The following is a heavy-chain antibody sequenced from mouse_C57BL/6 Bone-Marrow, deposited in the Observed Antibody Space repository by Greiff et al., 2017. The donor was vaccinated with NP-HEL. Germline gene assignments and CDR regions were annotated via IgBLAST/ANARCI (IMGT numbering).Heavy chain of an antibody. CDR1: GYSITSDY. Sequence: EVQLQQSGPGLAKPSQTLSLTCSVTGYSITSDYWNWIRKFPGNKLEYMGYISYSGSTYYNPSLNSRISITRDTSKNQYYLQLNSVTTEETATYYCARSPLWLRRNYYAMDYWGQGTSVTVSS. D-gene: IGHD2-2*01. V-gene: IGHV3-8*01. CDR2: ISYSGST. J-gene: IGHJ4*01. CDR3: ARSPLWLRRNYYAMDY.